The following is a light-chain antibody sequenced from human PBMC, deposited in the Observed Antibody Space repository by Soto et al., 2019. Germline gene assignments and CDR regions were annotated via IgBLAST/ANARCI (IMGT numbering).Light chain of an antibody. Sequence: DIQMTQSPSSLSASVGDRVTITCRASQSISSYLNWHQQKPGKAPKLLIYAASSLQSGVPSRFSGSGSGTAFILTISSLQPEDFATYYCQQSYSTPFGPGTKVDIK. CDR2: AAS. CDR3: QQSYSTP. CDR1: QSISSY. V-gene: IGKV1-39*01. J-gene: IGKJ3*01.